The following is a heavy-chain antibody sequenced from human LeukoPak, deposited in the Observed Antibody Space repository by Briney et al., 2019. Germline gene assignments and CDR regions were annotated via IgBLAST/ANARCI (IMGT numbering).Heavy chain of an antibody. CDR3: ARQAGSSGYYDDY. J-gene: IGHJ4*02. D-gene: IGHD3-22*01. CDR2: INPNSGGT. CDR1: GYIFIDYY. Sequence: ASVKVSCKASGYIFIDYYTHWVRQAPGQGLEWMGWINPNSGGTNSAQKFQGRVTMTRDTSISTAYMELSRLTSDDTAVYYCARQAGSSGYYDDYWGQGTLVTVPP. V-gene: IGHV1-2*02.